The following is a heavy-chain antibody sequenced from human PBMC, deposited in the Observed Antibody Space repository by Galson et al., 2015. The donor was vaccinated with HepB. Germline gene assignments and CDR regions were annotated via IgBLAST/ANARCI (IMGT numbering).Heavy chain of an antibody. J-gene: IGHJ4*02. Sequence: SLRLSCAASGFTFSHAWMSWVRQAPGKGLEWVGYIKIEIDGGTADYAAPVKGRFTISRDDSKNMLYLEMNSLKTEDTAVYYCSTFTSAWYRVDFWGQGTLVTVSS. D-gene: IGHD6-19*01. CDR2: IKIEIDGGTA. CDR1: GFTFSHAW. CDR3: STFTSAWYRVDF. V-gene: IGHV3-15*07.